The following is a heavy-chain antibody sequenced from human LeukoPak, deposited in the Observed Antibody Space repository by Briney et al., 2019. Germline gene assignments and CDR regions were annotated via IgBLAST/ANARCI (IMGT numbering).Heavy chain of an antibody. V-gene: IGHV3-23*01. CDR1: GFTFGNYA. CDR3: AKLGCSGTSCYKGGFDS. CDR2: ISASGGGT. J-gene: IGHJ4*02. D-gene: IGHD2-2*02. Sequence: QPGGSLRLSCEASGFTFGNYAMSWVRRAPGEGLECVSPISASGGGTHYAVSVKGRFIISRDNSKNTLFLQMNSLRAEDTAIYYCAKLGCSGTSCYKGGFDSWGQGILVTVSS.